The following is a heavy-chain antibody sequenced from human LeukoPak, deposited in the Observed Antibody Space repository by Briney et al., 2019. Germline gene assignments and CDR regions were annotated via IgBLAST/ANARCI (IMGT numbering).Heavy chain of an antibody. CDR3: ARDSSLFRYSYGPPEY. Sequence: HSGGSLRLSCAASGFTFSSYAMHWVRQAPGKGLEWVAVISYDGSNKYYADSVKGRFTISRDNAKNSLYLQMNSLRAEDTALYYCARDSSLFRYSYGPPEYWGQGTLVTVSS. V-gene: IGHV3-30*04. J-gene: IGHJ4*02. CDR2: ISYDGSNK. CDR1: GFTFSSYA. D-gene: IGHD5-18*01.